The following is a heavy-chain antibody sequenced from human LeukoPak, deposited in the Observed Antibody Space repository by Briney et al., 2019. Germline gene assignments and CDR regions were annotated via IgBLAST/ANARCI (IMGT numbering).Heavy chain of an antibody. CDR1: GYSFTSYW. CDR3: ARRFGYSSSFAPEYYYYMDV. CDR2: IYPGDSDT. V-gene: IGHV5-51*01. J-gene: IGHJ6*03. Sequence: GASLQISCKGSGYSFTSYWIGWVRQMPGKGLEWMGIIYPGDSDTRYSPSFQGQVTISADRSISTAYLQWSSLKASDTAMYYCARRFGYSSSFAPEYYYYMDVWGKGTTVTASS. D-gene: IGHD6-13*01.